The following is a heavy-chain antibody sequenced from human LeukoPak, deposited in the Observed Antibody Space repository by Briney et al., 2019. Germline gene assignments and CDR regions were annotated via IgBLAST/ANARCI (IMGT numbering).Heavy chain of an antibody. CDR1: GFTFSNAW. Sequence: GGSLRLSCAASGFTFSNAWMSWVRQVPGKGLERVGRIKRKTDGGTIDYGAAVKGRFTISRDDSKNTLYLQMDSLKSEDTAVYYCTTYDYGDYYFFYGMDVWGQGTTVTVSS. CDR3: TTYDYGDYYFFYGMDV. D-gene: IGHD4-17*01. V-gene: IGHV3-15*01. J-gene: IGHJ6*02. CDR2: IKRKTDGGTI.